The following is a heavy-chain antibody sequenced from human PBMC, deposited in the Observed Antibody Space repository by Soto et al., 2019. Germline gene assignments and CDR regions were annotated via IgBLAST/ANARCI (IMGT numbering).Heavy chain of an antibody. CDR2: IIPIFGTA. CDR3: ARVGHILNGSSTSCHGSANYYYGMDV. V-gene: IGHV1-69*13. D-gene: IGHD2-2*01. CDR1: GGTFSRYA. Sequence: SVKVSCQASGGTFSRYAISWVRQAPGQGLEWMGGIIPIFGTANYAQKFQGRVKITADESTSTAYMELGSLRSEDTAVYYCARVGHILNGSSTSCHGSANYYYGMDVWGQGTTVTVSS. J-gene: IGHJ6*02.